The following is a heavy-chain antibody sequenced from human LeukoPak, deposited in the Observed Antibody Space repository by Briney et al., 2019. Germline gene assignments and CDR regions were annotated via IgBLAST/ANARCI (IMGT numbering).Heavy chain of an antibody. V-gene: IGHV1-2*02. D-gene: IGHD2-15*01. CDR1: VYTFTAYY. CDR3: ASEAYCSGGRCSVQRVAS. CDR2: IDSKNGER. J-gene: IGHJ5*02. Sequence: ASVKVSCKASVYTFTAYYMHWVRQAPGQGLDGMGWIDSKNGERKVIQKFESRLTITRDTSIGIANMELRSLISDYTAVCYRASEAYCSGGRCSVQRVASWGQGNPVTVSS.